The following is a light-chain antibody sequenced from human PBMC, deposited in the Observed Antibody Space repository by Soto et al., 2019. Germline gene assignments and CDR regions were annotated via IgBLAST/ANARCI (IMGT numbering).Light chain of an antibody. V-gene: IGKV1-9*01. J-gene: IGKJ3*01. CDR3: QQLNSYPRVT. Sequence: DIQLTQSPSFLSASVVDRVTITCRASQGIGSYLAWYQQKPGKAHKLMIYAAATLQNGVPTRFSGSRSSTKFTLTISSLQHEDFATYYCQQLNSYPRVTFGPGTKVDIK. CDR1: QGIGSY. CDR2: AAA.